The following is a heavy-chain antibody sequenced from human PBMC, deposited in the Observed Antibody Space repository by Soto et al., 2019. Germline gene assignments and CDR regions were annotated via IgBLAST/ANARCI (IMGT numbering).Heavy chain of an antibody. CDR3: ARQGAGYYGYVTWFDP. J-gene: IGHJ5*02. Sequence: QLQLQESGPGLVKPSETLSLTCTVSGDSISSSGYYWGWIRQPPGKGLEWIGSIYYSGSTYYNPSLKSRVTISVDTSKNQFSLKLSSVTAADTAVYYCARQGAGYYGYVTWFDPWGQGTLVTVSP. CDR1: GDSISSSGYY. CDR2: IYYSGST. D-gene: IGHD3-10*01. V-gene: IGHV4-39*01.